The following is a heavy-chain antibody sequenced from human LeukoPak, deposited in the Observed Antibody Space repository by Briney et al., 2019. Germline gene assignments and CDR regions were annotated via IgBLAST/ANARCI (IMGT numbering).Heavy chain of an antibody. CDR1: GFTFDDYA. J-gene: IGHJ4*02. D-gene: IGHD3-10*01. Sequence: GGSLRLSCAASGFTFDDYAMHWVRQAPGKGLEWVSGISWNSGSIGYADSVKGRFTISRDNAKNSLYLQMNSLRAEDTALYYCAKDYGSGSYYMRYFDYWGQGTLVTVSS. CDR3: AKDYGSGSYYMRYFDY. CDR2: ISWNSGSI. V-gene: IGHV3-9*01.